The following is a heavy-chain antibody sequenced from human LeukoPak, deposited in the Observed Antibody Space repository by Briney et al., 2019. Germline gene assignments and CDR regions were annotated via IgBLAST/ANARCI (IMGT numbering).Heavy chain of an antibody. D-gene: IGHD6-19*01. Sequence: GGSLRLSCAASGFTFSSYEMNWVRQAPGKGLEWVSYISSSGSTIYYADSVKGRFTISRDNAKNSLYLQMNSLRAEDTAVYYCARDSFLRQWLVPDYWGQGTLVTVSS. CDR1: GFTFSSYE. CDR2: ISSSGSTI. J-gene: IGHJ4*02. V-gene: IGHV3-48*03. CDR3: ARDSFLRQWLVPDY.